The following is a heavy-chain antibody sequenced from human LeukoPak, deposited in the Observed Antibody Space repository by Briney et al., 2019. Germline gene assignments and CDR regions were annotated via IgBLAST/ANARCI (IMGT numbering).Heavy chain of an antibody. D-gene: IGHD4-17*01. Sequence: GGSLRLSCTVSGFTFSDYYMIWFRQAPGRGLEWISWITSSGTTTDYADSVKGRFTVSRDNAKNSLYLQMKSLRADDTAVYYCARDPDYGDPYWGQGTLVTVSS. V-gene: IGHV3-11*01. CDR3: ARDPDYGDPY. J-gene: IGHJ4*02. CDR1: GFTFSDYY. CDR2: ITSSGTTT.